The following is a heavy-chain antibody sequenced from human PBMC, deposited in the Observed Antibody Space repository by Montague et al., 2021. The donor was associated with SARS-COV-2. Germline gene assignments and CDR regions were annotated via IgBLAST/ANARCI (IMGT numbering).Heavy chain of an antibody. Sequence: SETLSLTCSVSGGSTSNYYWTWIRQSPGKGLQWIGYIFYTGSTKFNPSLKSRVSMSLDTSKNHFSLRLSAVTAADTARYYCARAQNICFIANCVNYFDLWGLGALVMVSS. CDR3: ARAQNICFIANCVNYFDL. D-gene: IGHD2-15*01. CDR2: IFYTGST. V-gene: IGHV4-59*01. CDR1: GGSTSNYY. J-gene: IGHJ4*02.